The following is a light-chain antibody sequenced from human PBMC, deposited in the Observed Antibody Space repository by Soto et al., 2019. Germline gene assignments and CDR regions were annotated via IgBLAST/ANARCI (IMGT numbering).Light chain of an antibody. CDR1: RSVGSNY. J-gene: IGKJ4*01. CDR3: QQYADSPLLS. CDR2: GTS. Sequence: VVLTQSPGTLSLSPGERATLSCRASRSVGSNYLAWYQQKPGQAPRLLISGTSRRATGIPDRFSGSGSGTDFTLTISRLDPEDFSVYYCQQYADSPLLSFGGGTRLEI. V-gene: IGKV3-20*01.